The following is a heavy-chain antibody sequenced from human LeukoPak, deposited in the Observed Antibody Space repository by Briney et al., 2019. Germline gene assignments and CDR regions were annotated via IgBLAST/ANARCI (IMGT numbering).Heavy chain of an antibody. D-gene: IGHD2-2*01. V-gene: IGHV4-31*03. J-gene: IGHJ4*02. CDR1: GGSISSGGYY. CDR2: IYYSGST. Sequence: PSETLSLTCNVSGGSISSGGYYWSWIRQHPGKGLEWIGYIYYSGSTYYNPSLKSRVTISVDTSKNQFSLKLSSVTAADTAVYYCARGSDSTPWFDYWGQGTLVTVSS. CDR3: ARGSDSTPWFDY.